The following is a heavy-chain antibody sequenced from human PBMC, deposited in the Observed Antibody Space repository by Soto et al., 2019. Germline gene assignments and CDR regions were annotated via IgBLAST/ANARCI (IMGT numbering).Heavy chain of an antibody. D-gene: IGHD6-13*01. CDR3: ASDSSSYYGMDV. V-gene: IGHV3-53*01. Sequence: EVQLVESGGGLIQPGGSLRLSCAASGFTVSSNYMSWVRQAPGKGLEWVSVIYSGGSTDYADSVKGRFTISRDNSKNTLYLQMNSLRAEDTAVYYCASDSSSYYGMDVWGQGPTVTVSS. CDR1: GFTVSSNY. J-gene: IGHJ6*02. CDR2: IYSGGST.